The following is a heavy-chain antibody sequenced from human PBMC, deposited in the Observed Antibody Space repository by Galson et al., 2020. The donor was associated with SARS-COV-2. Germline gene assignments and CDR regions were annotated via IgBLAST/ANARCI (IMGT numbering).Heavy chain of an antibody. CDR3: ARGGVITHFDY. CDR1: GGSISTYY. D-gene: IGHD3-10*01. V-gene: IGHV4-59*01. Sequence: SETLSLTCTVSGGSISTYYWSWIRQPPGKGLEWIGYIYYTGSTSYNPSLTSRVTISVDTSKNQFSLNLSSVTAADTAVYYCARGGVITHFDYWGQGTLVTLSS. J-gene: IGHJ4*02. CDR2: IYYTGST.